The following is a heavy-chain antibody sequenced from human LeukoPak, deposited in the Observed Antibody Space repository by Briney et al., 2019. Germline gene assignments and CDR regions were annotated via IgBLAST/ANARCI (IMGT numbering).Heavy chain of an antibody. CDR1: GFTFGDYA. CDR3: TVDYYYGMDV. CDR2: IRSKAYGGTT. V-gene: IGHV3-49*04. Sequence: GGSLRLSCTASGFTFGDYAMSWVRQAPGKGLEWVGFIRSKAYGGTTEYAASVKGRFTIPRDDSKSIAYLQMNSLKTEDTAVYYCTVDYYYGMDVWGQGTTVTVSS. J-gene: IGHJ6*02.